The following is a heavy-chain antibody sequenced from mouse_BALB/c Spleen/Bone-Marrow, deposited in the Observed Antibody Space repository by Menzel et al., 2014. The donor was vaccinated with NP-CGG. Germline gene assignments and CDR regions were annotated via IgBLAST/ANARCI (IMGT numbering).Heavy chain of an antibody. CDR1: GYSFTGYY. V-gene: IGHV1S34*01. CDR2: ISCNNGAT. Sequence: LVKTGASVKISCKASGYSFTGYYMHWVKQSHGKSLEWIGYISCNNGATSYNQKFKGKATFTVDTSSSTAYMQSNSLTSEDSAVYYCVKEVYGNPFAYWGQGTLVTVSA. J-gene: IGHJ3*01. D-gene: IGHD2-1*01. CDR3: VKEVYGNPFAY.